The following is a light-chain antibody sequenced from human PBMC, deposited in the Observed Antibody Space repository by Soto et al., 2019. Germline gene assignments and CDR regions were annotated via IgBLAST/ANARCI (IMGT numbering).Light chain of an antibody. Sequence: QPVLTQSPSASASLGASVKLTCTLSSGHSSYAIAWHQQQSEKGPRYLMKLNSDGSHSKGDGIPDRFSGSSSGAERYLTISSLQSEEEADYYCQTWGTGSVVFGGGTKLTVL. CDR1: SGHSSYA. V-gene: IGLV4-69*01. J-gene: IGLJ2*01. CDR3: QTWGTGSVV. CDR2: LNSDGSH.